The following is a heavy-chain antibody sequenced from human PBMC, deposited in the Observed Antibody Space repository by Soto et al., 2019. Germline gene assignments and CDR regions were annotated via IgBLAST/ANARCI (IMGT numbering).Heavy chain of an antibody. Sequence: GGSLRLSCAASGFTFSAYPMTWVRQAPGKGLEWVADISGRGGSTYHADSVKGRFTISRDNSRSTLYLQMNSLRADDTAVYYCAKHSGAFYGMDVWGQGTTVTV. D-gene: IGHD6-19*01. V-gene: IGHV3-23*01. CDR1: GFTFSAYP. CDR2: ISGRGGST. J-gene: IGHJ6*02. CDR3: AKHSGAFYGMDV.